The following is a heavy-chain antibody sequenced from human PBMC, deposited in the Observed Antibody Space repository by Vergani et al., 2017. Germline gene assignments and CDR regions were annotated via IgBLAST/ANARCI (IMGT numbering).Heavy chain of an antibody. CDR1: GYTFTSYA. V-gene: IGHV1-3*01. Sequence: QVQLVQSGAEVKKPGASVKVSCKASGYTFTSYAMHWVRQAPGQRLEWMGWINAGNGNTKYSQKFQGRVTITRDTSASTAYMELSSLRSEDTAVYYCASELGNDYGDYEPPLNWGQGTLVTVSS. D-gene: IGHD4-17*01. J-gene: IGHJ4*02. CDR2: INAGNGNT. CDR3: ASELGNDYGDYEPPLN.